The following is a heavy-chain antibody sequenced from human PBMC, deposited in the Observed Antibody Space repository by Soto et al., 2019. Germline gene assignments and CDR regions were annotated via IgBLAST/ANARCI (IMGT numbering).Heavy chain of an antibody. D-gene: IGHD3-9*01. V-gene: IGHV3-15*01. CDR3: TTPYYDILTGYYKDY. Sequence: PWGSQRLCSAASGFNFRKVWVSWVLQAPGKGLEWVGRIKSKTDGGTTDYAAPVKGRFTISRDDSKNTLYLQMNSLKTEDTAVYYCTTPYYDILTGYYKDYWGQGTLVTVSS. J-gene: IGHJ4*02. CDR1: GFNFRKVW. CDR2: IKSKTDGGTT.